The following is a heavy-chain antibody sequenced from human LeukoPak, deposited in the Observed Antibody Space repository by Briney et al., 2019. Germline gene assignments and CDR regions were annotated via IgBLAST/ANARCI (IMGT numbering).Heavy chain of an antibody. CDR1: GGSISSYY. CDR3: ARRGSGASLEYYFDL. V-gene: IGHV4-59*08. J-gene: IGHJ2*01. Sequence: SETLSLTCTVSGGSISSYYWSWTRQPPGKGLEYIGYIYYSGNTNSNPSLNSRVTISVDTSKNQFSLKLSSVTAADTAVYYCARRGSGASLEYYFDLWGRGTLVTVSS. D-gene: IGHD1-14*01. CDR2: IYYSGNT.